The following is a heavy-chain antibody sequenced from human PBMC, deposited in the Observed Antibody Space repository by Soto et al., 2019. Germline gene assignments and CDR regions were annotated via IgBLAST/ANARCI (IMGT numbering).Heavy chain of an antibody. CDR1: GFXVSSNH. CDR2: IYSSGIT. Sequence: EVQLVESGGGLIQPXGSLRLSCAAFGFXVSSNHXNWVRQAPGKGLECVSVIYSSGITYYADSVKGRFSISRDSSKNTLYLQMNSLRAEDTAVYYCARLVTGFDSWGQGTPVTVSS. J-gene: IGHJ4*02. CDR3: ARLVTGFDS. V-gene: IGHV3-53*01. D-gene: IGHD2-21*02.